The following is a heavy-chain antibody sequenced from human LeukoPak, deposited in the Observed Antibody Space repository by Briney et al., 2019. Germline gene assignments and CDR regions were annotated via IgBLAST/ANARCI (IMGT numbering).Heavy chain of an antibody. D-gene: IGHD3-10*01. CDR3: TKTYYYGSGSLDY. J-gene: IGHJ4*02. CDR2: IKSKTDGGTT. CDR1: GFTFSNAW. Sequence: LGGSLRLSCAASGFTFSNAWMSWVRQAPGKGLEWVGRIKSKTDGGTTDYAAPVKGRFTISRDDSKNTLYLQMNSLKTEDTAIYYCTKTYYYGSGSLDYWGQGTLVTVSS. V-gene: IGHV3-15*01.